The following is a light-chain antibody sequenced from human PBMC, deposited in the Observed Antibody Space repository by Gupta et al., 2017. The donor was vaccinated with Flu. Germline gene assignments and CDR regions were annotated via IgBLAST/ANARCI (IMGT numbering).Light chain of an antibody. CDR3: QQSYNTSWT. CDR1: HSISTY. Sequence: SVGDRVTITCRTSHSISTYLNWYQQKPGTAPKVLIYAAFSLQSGVPSRFSGSGSGTDFTLTISSLQPEDFATYYCQQSYNTSWTFGQGTKV. CDR2: AAF. J-gene: IGKJ1*01. V-gene: IGKV1-39*01.